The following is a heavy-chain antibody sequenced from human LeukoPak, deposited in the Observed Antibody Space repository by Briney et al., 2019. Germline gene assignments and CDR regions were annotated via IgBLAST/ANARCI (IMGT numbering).Heavy chain of an antibody. D-gene: IGHD2-15*01. CDR3: AKTTTGYSSGRYPAWPIDY. CDR2: IFGSGGSA. Sequence: GGSLRLSCAASGFTFSSYAMSWVRQAPGKGLEWVSGIFGSGGSAHYADSVKGRFTISRDNSKNTVYLQMDSLRAEDTATYYCAKTTTGYSSGRYPAWPIDYWGQGTLVTVSS. V-gene: IGHV3-23*01. CDR1: GFTFSSYA. J-gene: IGHJ4*02.